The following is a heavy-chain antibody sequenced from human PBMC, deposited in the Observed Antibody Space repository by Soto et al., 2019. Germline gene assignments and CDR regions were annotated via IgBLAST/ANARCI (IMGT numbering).Heavy chain of an antibody. J-gene: IGHJ6*02. CDR1: GGSISSGGYY. CDR3: ARDFQWQNYYYGMDV. Sequence: TLSLTCTVSGGSISSGGYYWSWIRQHPGKGLEWIGYIYYSGSTYYNPSLKSRVTISVDTSKNQFSLKLSSVTAADTAVYYCARDFQWQNYYYGMDVWGQGTTVTVSS. V-gene: IGHV4-31*03. D-gene: IGHD6-19*01. CDR2: IYYSGST.